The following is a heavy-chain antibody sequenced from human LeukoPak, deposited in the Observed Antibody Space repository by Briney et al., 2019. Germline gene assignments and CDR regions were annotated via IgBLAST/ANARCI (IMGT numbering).Heavy chain of an antibody. V-gene: IGHV3-11*01. CDR2: ISSSGSTI. CDR1: GFTFSDYY. D-gene: IGHD6-19*01. Sequence: PGGSLRLSCAASGFTFSDYYMSWIRRAPGKGLEWVSYISSSGSTIYYADSVKGRFTISRDNAKNSLYLQMNSLRAEDTAVYYCAREYSSGYYYFDYWGQGTLVTVSS. J-gene: IGHJ4*02. CDR3: AREYSSGYYYFDY.